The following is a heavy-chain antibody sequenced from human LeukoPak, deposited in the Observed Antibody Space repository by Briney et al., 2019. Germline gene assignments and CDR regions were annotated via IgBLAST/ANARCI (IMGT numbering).Heavy chain of an antibody. J-gene: IGHJ4*02. CDR3: AKDGGGIAAAGFDY. V-gene: IGHV3-30*02. Sequence: PGGSLRLSCAASGFTFSDYGMHWVRQAPGKGLGWVAFIRYDGSNKYYADSVKGRFTISRDNSKNTLYLQMNSLRAEDTAVYYCAKDGGGIAAAGFDYRGQGTLLTVSS. D-gene: IGHD6-13*01. CDR1: GFTFSDYG. CDR2: IRYDGSNK.